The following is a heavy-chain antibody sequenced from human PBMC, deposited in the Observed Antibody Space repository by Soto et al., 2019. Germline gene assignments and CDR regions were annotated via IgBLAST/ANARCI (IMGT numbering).Heavy chain of an antibody. CDR2: IYSGGST. CDR3: ARESYGDYSLVGMDV. J-gene: IGHJ6*02. Sequence: EVQLVESGGGLVQPGGSLRLSCAASGFTVSSNYMSWVRQAPGKGLEWVSVIYSGGSTYYADSVKGRFTISRHNSKNTLYLQMNSLRAEDTAVYYCARESYGDYSLVGMDVWGQGTTVTVSS. CDR1: GFTVSSNY. D-gene: IGHD4-17*01. V-gene: IGHV3-53*04.